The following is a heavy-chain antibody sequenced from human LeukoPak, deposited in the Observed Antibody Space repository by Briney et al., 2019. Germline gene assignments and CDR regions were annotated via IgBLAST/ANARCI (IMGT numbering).Heavy chain of an antibody. CDR3: ARDGRELLPWGYFDY. Sequence: ASVEVSCKASGYTFTSYYMHWVRQAPGQGLEWMGIINPSGGSTSYAQKFQGRVTMTRDTSTSTVYMELSSLRSEDTAVYYCARDGRELLPWGYFDYWGQGTLVTVSS. CDR2: INPSGGST. D-gene: IGHD1-26*01. V-gene: IGHV1-46*01. J-gene: IGHJ4*02. CDR1: GYTFTSYY.